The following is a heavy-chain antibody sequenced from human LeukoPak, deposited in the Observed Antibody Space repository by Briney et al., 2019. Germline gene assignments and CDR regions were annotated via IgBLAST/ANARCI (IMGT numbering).Heavy chain of an antibody. CDR2: FDPEDGET. D-gene: IGHD3-22*01. V-gene: IGHV1-24*01. J-gene: IGHJ4*02. CDR3: ATGPSDYYDSSGYYYVADY. CDR1: GYTLTELS. Sequence: ASVKVSCKVPGYTLTELSMHWVRQAPGKGLEWMGGFDPEDGETIYAQKFQGRVTMTEDTSTDTAYMELSSLRSEDTAVYYCATGPSDYYDSSGYYYVADYWGQGTLVTVSS.